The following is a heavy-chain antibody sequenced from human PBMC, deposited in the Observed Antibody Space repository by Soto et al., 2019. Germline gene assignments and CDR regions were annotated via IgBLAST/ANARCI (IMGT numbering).Heavy chain of an antibody. Sequence: ASVKVSCKASGYTFTGYYMHWVRQAPGQGLEWMGWINPNSGGTNYAQKFQGRVTMTRDTSISTAYMELSRLRSDDTAVYYCARDTLSDYSTGLSGMDVWGQGTTVTVSS. CDR3: ARDTLSDYSTGLSGMDV. J-gene: IGHJ6*02. D-gene: IGHD4-4*01. V-gene: IGHV1-2*02. CDR1: GYTFTGYY. CDR2: INPNSGGT.